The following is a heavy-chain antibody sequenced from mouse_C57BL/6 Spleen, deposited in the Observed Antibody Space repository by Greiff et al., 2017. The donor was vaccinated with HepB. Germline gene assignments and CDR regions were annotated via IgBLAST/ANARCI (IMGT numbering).Heavy chain of an antibody. CDR1: GYTFTSYW. J-gene: IGHJ2*01. CDR2: IDPNSGGT. V-gene: IGHV1-72*01. CDR3: AWAKWDEGDDLDD. D-gene: IGHD4-1*01. Sequence: QVQLQQPGAELVKPGASVKLSCKASGYTFTSYWMHWVKQRPGRGLEWIGRIDPNSGGTKYNEKFKSKATLTVDKPSSTTYMQLSSLTSEDSAVYYYAWAKWDEGDDLDDWGQGTTLTVSS.